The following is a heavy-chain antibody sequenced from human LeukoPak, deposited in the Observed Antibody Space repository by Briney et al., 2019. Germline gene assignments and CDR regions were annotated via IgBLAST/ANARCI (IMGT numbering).Heavy chain of an antibody. V-gene: IGHV3-21*01. Sequence: GSLRLSCAASGFTFSSYEMNWVRQAPGKGLEWVSSISSSSSYIYYADSVKGRFTISRDNAKNSLYLQMNSLRAEDTAVYYCAREGGIVVVPAAPDYWGQGTLVTVSS. D-gene: IGHD2-2*01. J-gene: IGHJ4*02. CDR1: GFTFSSYE. CDR3: AREGGIVVVPAAPDY. CDR2: ISSSSSYI.